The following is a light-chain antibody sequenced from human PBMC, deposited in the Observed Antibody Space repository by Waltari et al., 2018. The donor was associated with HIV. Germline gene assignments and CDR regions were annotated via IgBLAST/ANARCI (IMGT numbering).Light chain of an antibody. CDR3: AAWDDSLNGYV. CDR2: GNN. Sequence: QSVLTQPPSASGAPGQRVAISCSGRSSHIGSNTVNWYQQLPGTAPKLLIYGNNQRPSGVPDRFAGSKAGTSASLGISGLQSEDEADYYCAAWDDSLNGYVFGTGTKVTVL. V-gene: IGLV1-44*01. CDR1: SSHIGSNT. J-gene: IGLJ1*01.